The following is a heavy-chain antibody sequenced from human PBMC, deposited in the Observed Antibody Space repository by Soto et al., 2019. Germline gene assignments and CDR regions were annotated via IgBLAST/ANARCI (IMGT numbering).Heavy chain of an antibody. CDR1: EYSFASYW. D-gene: IGHD6-6*01. V-gene: IGHV5-51*01. J-gene: IGHJ6*02. Sequence: EVQLVQSGAEVKKPGESLKISCQGSEYSFASYWIGWVRQMPGKDLEWMGIIYPGDSDTRYSPSFQGQVTISADKSLRTAYLQWTSLKASDTALYYRARTRSFTLGFYYDGMDVWGQGTTVTVSS. CDR2: IYPGDSDT. CDR3: ARTRSFTLGFYYDGMDV.